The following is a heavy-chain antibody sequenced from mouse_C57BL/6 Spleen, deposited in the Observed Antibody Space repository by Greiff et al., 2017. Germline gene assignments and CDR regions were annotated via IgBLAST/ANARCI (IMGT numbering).Heavy chain of an antibody. Sequence: EVKLVESGGGLVKPGGSLKLSCAASGFTFSSYAMSWVRQTPEKRLEWVATISDGGSYTYYPDNVKGRFTISRDNAKNNLYLQMSHLKSEDTAMYYCARDRGYYGSSSSYWYFDVWGTGTTVTVSS. J-gene: IGHJ1*03. V-gene: IGHV5-4*01. CDR2: ISDGGSYT. CDR3: ARDRGYYGSSSSYWYFDV. D-gene: IGHD1-1*01. CDR1: GFTFSSYA.